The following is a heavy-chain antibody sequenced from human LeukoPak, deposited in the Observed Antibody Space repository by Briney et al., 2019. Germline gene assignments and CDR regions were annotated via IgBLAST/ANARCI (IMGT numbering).Heavy chain of an antibody. Sequence: PSETLSLTCTVSGGSISSYYWSWIRQPAGKGLEWIGRIYTSGSTNYNPSLKGRVTMSVDASKNQFSLKLSSVTAADTAVYYCARGPNYYDSSGYYSDAFDIWGQGTMVTVSS. V-gene: IGHV4-4*07. D-gene: IGHD3-22*01. CDR2: IYTSGST. CDR1: GGSISSYY. J-gene: IGHJ3*02. CDR3: ARGPNYYDSSGYYSDAFDI.